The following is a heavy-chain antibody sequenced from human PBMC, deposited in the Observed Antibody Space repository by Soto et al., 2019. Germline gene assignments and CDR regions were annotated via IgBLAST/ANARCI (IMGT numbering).Heavy chain of an antibody. Sequence: VSCMASGCTFTGYYMHGLRPAAGREVDGMGWINPNSGGTDYAQNFQGWVTMTTDTSISTANMELSRLRSDDTAVYYCARALPSRLSYYYSSWDAFDIWGQGTMVTVSS. V-gene: IGHV1-2*04. D-gene: IGHD3-10*01. J-gene: IGHJ3*02. CDR2: INPNSGGT. CDR1: GCTFTGYY. CDR3: ARALPSRLSYYYSSWDAFDI.